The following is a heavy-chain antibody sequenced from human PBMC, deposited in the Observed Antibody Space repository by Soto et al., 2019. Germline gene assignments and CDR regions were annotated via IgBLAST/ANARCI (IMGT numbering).Heavy chain of an antibody. V-gene: IGHV1-2*02. Sequence: QLHLVQSGAVVKKPGASVTVSCSASGYPVTAYYMHWVRQAPGRGLEWMGGINPATGAAKYTQTFQGRVTITRATSTSTVFMELSGLTSEDTAVFYCARGGGVGVAGSAAFDMWGQGTVVTVSS. CDR2: INPATGAA. D-gene: IGHD3-3*01. CDR1: GYPVTAYY. CDR3: ARGGGVGVAGSAAFDM. J-gene: IGHJ3*02.